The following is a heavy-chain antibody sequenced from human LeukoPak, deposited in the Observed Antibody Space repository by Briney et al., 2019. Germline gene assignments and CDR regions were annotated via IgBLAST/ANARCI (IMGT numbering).Heavy chain of an antibody. CDR3: ARDSQGDGYNFDY. CDR1: GFSFRSYS. Sequence: GGSLRLSCAASGFSFRSYSMNWVRQAPGKGLEWVASISSSSSYISYADSVKGRFTISRDNAKNSLYLQMNSLRAEDTAVHYCARDSQGDGYNFDYWGQGTLVAVSS. V-gene: IGHV3-21*04. CDR2: ISSSSSYI. J-gene: IGHJ4*02. D-gene: IGHD5-24*01.